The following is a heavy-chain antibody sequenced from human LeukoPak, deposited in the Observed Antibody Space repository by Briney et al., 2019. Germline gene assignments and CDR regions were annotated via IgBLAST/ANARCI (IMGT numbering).Heavy chain of an antibody. CDR3: AKGAAMVRGVSSIFDY. Sequence: PGGSLRLSCAASGFTFDDDAMHWVRQAPGKGLEWVSGISWNSGSIGYADSVKGRFTISRDNAKNSLYLQMNSLRAEDTALYYCAKGAAMVRGVSSIFDYWGQGTLVTVSS. V-gene: IGHV3-9*01. CDR2: ISWNSGSI. CDR1: GFTFDDDA. J-gene: IGHJ4*02. D-gene: IGHD3-10*01.